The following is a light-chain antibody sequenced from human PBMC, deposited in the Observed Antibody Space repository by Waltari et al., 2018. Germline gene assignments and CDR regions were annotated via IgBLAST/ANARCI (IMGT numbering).Light chain of an antibody. CDR2: DNN. CDR3: GTWDSSLSAGV. J-gene: IGLJ3*02. V-gene: IGLV1-51*01. CDR1: SSNIGNNY. Sequence: SVLTQPPSVSAAPGQKVTLSCSGSSSNIGNNYVSWYQQLPGTAHKLLIYDNNKRPSGIPDRFSGSKSGTSATLGITGLQTGDEADYYCGTWDSSLSAGVFGGGTKLTVL.